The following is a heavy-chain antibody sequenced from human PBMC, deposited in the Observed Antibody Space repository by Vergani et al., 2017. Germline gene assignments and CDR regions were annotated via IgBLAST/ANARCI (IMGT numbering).Heavy chain of an antibody. V-gene: IGHV4-34*01. D-gene: IGHD6-19*01. CDR2: INHSGST. CDR3: ARVNAVTGVDY. CDR1: GGSFRGYY. J-gene: IGHJ4*02. Sequence: QVQLQQWGAGLLKPSETLSLTCAVYGGSFRGYYWSWIRQPPGKGLEWIGEINHSGSTNYNPSLKSRVTISVDTSKNQFSLKLSSVTAADTAVYYCARVNAVTGVDYWGQGTLVTVSS.